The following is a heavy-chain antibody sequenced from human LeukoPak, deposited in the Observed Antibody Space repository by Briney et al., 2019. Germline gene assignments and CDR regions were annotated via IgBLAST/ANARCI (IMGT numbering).Heavy chain of an antibody. D-gene: IGHD3-10*01. CDR3: ARARITMVRGVPNFDY. V-gene: IGHV4-34*01. CDR1: GGSFSGYY. CDR2: INHSGST. Sequence: SETLSLTCAVYGGSFSGYYWSWIRQPPGKGLEWIGEINHSGSTYYNPSLKSRVTISVDTSKNQFSLKLSSVTAADTAVYYCARARITMVRGVPNFDYWGQGTLVTVSS. J-gene: IGHJ4*02.